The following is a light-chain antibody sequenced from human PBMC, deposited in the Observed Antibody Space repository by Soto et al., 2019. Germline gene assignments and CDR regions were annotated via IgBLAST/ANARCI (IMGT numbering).Light chain of an antibody. J-gene: IGLJ1*01. V-gene: IGLV3-21*02. CDR2: DGS. CDR1: NIGSKS. Sequence: SYELTQPPSVSVAPGQTARIPCGGDNIGSKSVYWYQQKPGQAPVVVVYDGSDRPSGIPERFSGSNSGTTATLTISRVEAGDEADYFCQVWDSTSDHDVFGDGTKVT. CDR3: QVWDSTSDHDV.